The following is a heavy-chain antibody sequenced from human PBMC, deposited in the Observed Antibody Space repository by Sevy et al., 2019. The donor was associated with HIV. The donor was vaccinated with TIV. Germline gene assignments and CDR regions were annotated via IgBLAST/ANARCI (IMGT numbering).Heavy chain of an antibody. D-gene: IGHD3-16*01. Sequence: GGSLRLSCAASGFTFINYGMYWVRQAPGKGLEWVAFVSSDESNKYYVESVKGRFTISRDNSENTRYQQMNSLRPEDRAVYYCAGDAQRLPLGELARIPSARGGMDVWGQGTAVTVSS. CDR2: VSSDESNK. J-gene: IGHJ6*02. V-gene: IGHV3-33*07. CDR3: AGDAQRLPLGELARIPSARGGMDV. CDR1: GFTFINYG.